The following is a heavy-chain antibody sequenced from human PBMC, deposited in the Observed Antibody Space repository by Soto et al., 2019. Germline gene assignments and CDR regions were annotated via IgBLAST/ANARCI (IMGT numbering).Heavy chain of an antibody. V-gene: IGHV3-23*01. CDR3: AKSRLLWFGELYDY. Sequence: GGSLRLSCAASGFTFSSYAMSWVRQAPGKGLEWVSAISGSGGSTYYADYVKGRFTISRDNSKNTLYLQMNSLRAEDTAVYYCAKSRLLWFGELYDYWGQGTLVTVSS. CDR1: GFTFSSYA. J-gene: IGHJ4*02. D-gene: IGHD3-10*01. CDR2: ISGSGGST.